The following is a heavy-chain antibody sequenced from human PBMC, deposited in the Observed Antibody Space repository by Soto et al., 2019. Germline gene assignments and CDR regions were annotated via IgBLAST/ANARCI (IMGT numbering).Heavy chain of an antibody. D-gene: IGHD5-12*01. CDR1: GGSISSYY. CDR3: ARWSRGYEDGYYFDY. V-gene: IGHV4-59*08. Sequence: SETLSLTCTVSGGSISSYYWSWIRQPPGKGLGWIGYIYYSGSTNYNPSLKSRVTISVDTSKNQFSLKLSSVTAADTAVYYCARWSRGYEDGYYFDYWGQGTQVTVSS. CDR2: IYYSGST. J-gene: IGHJ4*02.